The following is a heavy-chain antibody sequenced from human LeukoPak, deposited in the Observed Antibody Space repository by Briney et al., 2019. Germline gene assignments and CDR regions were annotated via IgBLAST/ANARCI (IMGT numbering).Heavy chain of an antibody. CDR1: GFTFSSYG. J-gene: IGHJ4*02. Sequence: GGSLRLSCAASGFTFSSYGMSWVRQAPGKGLEWVSAISGSGGSTYYADSVKGRFTISRDNSKNTLYLQMNSLRAEDTAVYYCAKVSGWGHGSFDYWGQGTLATVSS. CDR3: AKVSGWGHGSFDY. D-gene: IGHD3-16*01. V-gene: IGHV3-23*01. CDR2: ISGSGGST.